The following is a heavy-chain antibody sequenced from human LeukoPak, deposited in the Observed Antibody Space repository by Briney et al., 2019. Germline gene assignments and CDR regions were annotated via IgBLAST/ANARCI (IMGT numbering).Heavy chain of an antibody. CDR3: ARTEWGRGAFDI. Sequence: PSETLSLTCAVYGGSFSGYYWSWIRQPPGKGLEWIGEINHSGSTNYNPSLKSRVTISVGTSKNQFSLKLTSVTAADTAVYFCARTEWGRGAFDIWGQGTMVTVSS. CDR1: GGSFSGYY. D-gene: IGHD3-3*01. CDR2: INHSGST. V-gene: IGHV4-34*01. J-gene: IGHJ3*02.